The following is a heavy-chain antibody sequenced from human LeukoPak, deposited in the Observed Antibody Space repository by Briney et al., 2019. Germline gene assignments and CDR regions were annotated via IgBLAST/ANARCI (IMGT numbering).Heavy chain of an antibody. CDR1: GFTFSSYS. CDR3: ARDWSSCWLQAYGMDV. Sequence: GGSLRLSCAASGFTFSSYSMNCVRQAPGKGLEWVSSISSSSSYIYYADSVKGRFTISRDNAKNSLYLQMNSLRAEDTAVCYCARDWSSCWLQAYGMDVWGQGTTVTVSS. J-gene: IGHJ6*02. V-gene: IGHV3-21*01. CDR2: ISSSSSYI. D-gene: IGHD6-13*01.